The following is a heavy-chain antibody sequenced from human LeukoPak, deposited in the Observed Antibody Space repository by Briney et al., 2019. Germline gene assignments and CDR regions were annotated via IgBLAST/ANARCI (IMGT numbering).Heavy chain of an antibody. V-gene: IGHV3-23*01. Sequence: GGSLRLSCAASGFTFSSYAMSWVRQAPEKGLEWVSHMSGSGGGTYYADSVKGRFTISRDNSKNTLYLQVNSLRAEDTAFYYCAKHLSSSSRYYYDSWGQGTLVTVSS. CDR1: GFTFSSYA. CDR3: AKHLSSSSRYYYDS. D-gene: IGHD6-13*01. J-gene: IGHJ4*02. CDR2: MSGSGGGT.